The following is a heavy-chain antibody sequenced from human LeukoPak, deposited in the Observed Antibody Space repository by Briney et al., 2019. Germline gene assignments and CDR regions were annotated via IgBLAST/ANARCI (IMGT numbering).Heavy chain of an antibody. Sequence: GGSLRLSCAASGFTFSDHYIDWVRQAPGKGLEWVGRNRNKANNYTPEYAASVKGRFTISRDDSENTLYLQMNGLKVEDTAVYYCITDPGEWEPIWGQGTMVTVSS. V-gene: IGHV3-72*01. CDR3: ITDPGEWEPI. J-gene: IGHJ3*02. CDR1: GFTFSDHY. CDR2: NRNKANNYTP. D-gene: IGHD1-26*01.